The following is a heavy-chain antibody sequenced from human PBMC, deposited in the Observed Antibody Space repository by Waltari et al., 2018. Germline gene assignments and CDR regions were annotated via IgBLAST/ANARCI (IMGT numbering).Heavy chain of an antibody. CDR2: IYSGGST. CDR3: AKMDNRNAFEI. J-gene: IGHJ3*02. Sequence: EVQLVASVGGLVQPGGSLRLSCAASGFTVGRIYISWVRQAPGKGLEWVSVIYSGGSTYYADSVKGRFTISRDNSKNPLYLQMDSLRAEDTAVYYCAKMDNRNAFEIWRQGTKVAVSS. V-gene: IGHV3-66*01. D-gene: IGHD1-20*01. CDR1: GFTVGRIY.